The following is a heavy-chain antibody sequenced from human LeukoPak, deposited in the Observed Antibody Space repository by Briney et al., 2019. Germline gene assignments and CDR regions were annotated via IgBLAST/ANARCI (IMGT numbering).Heavy chain of an antibody. Sequence: ASVKVSCKASGYTFTSYGISWVRQAPGQGLEWMGWISAYNGNTNYAQKLQGRVTMTTDTSTSTAYMELRSLRSDDTAVYYCARGVDIVVVVAATSLLDYWGQGTLVTLSS. CDR3: ARGVDIVVVVAATSLLDY. D-gene: IGHD2-15*01. J-gene: IGHJ4*02. V-gene: IGHV1-18*01. CDR1: GYTFTSYG. CDR2: ISAYNGNT.